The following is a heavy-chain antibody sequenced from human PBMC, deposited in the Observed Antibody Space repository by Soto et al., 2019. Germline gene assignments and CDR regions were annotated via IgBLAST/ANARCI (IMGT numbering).Heavy chain of an antibody. CDR1: GGSISSGGYY. V-gene: IGHV4-31*03. Sequence: SETLSLTCTVSGGSISSGGYYWSWIRQHPGKGPEWIGYIYYSGSTYYNPSLKSRVTISVDTSKNQFSLKLSSVTAADTAVYYCARGSGYCSSTSCYKLYYFDYWGQGTLVTVSS. D-gene: IGHD2-2*02. CDR3: ARGSGYCSSTSCYKLYYFDY. J-gene: IGHJ4*02. CDR2: IYYSGST.